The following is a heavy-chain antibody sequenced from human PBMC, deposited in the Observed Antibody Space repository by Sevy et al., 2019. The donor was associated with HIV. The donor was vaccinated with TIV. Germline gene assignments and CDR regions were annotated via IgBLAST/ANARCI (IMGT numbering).Heavy chain of an antibody. Sequence: GGSLRLSCAASGFTFSSYGIHWVRQAPGKGLEWVAFIRYDGSNKYYADSVKGRFTISRDNSKNTLYLQMNSLRAEDTAVYYCAKDPQTYYDFWSGYCPYFDYWGQGTLVTVSS. V-gene: IGHV3-30*02. D-gene: IGHD3-3*01. J-gene: IGHJ4*02. CDR3: AKDPQTYYDFWSGYCPYFDY. CDR1: GFTFSSYG. CDR2: IRYDGSNK.